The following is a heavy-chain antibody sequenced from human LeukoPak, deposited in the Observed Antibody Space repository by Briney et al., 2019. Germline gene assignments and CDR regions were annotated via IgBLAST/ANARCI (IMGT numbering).Heavy chain of an antibody. CDR1: GFTFNTYT. Sequence: GSLRLSCAASGFTFNTYTMNWVRQAPGKGLEWVAVISYDGSNKYYADSVKGRFTISRDNSKNTLYLQMNSLRAEDTAVYYCAKSGGVTTTLGYWGQGTLVTVSS. CDR3: AKSGGVTTTLGY. D-gene: IGHD4-17*01. J-gene: IGHJ4*02. CDR2: ISYDGSNK. V-gene: IGHV3-30*18.